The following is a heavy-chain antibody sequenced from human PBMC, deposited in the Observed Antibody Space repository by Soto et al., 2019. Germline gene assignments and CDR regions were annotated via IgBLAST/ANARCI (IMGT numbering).Heavy chain of an antibody. D-gene: IGHD3-10*01. J-gene: IGHJ4*02. V-gene: IGHV4-34*01. CDR2: INHSGST. Sequence: PSETLSLTCAVYGVSFSGYYWSWIRHPPGKGLEWIGEINHSGSTNYNPSLKSRVTISVDTSKNQFSLKLSSVTAADTAVYYCASRTSMVRGVNCWGQGTLVTVSS. CDR1: GVSFSGYY. CDR3: ASRTSMVRGVNC.